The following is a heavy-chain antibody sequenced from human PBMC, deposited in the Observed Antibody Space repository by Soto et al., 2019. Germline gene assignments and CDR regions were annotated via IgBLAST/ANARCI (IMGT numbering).Heavy chain of an antibody. CDR2: IYYSGST. V-gene: IGHV4-31*03. D-gene: IGHD4-17*01. Sequence: VQPQGSGPGTVKPFTNLSLPCPVPGGSISRGGYYWGWIRQPPGKGLEWIGYIYYSGSTYYNPSLKSRVTISVDTSKNQFSLKLSSVTAADTAVYYCARDPDDYGPYFDYWGQGTLVTVSS. CDR1: GGSISRGGYY. CDR3: ARDPDDYGPYFDY. J-gene: IGHJ4*02.